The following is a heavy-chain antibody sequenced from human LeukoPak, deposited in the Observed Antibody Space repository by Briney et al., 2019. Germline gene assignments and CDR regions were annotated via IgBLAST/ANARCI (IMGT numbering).Heavy chain of an antibody. CDR1: GFTFSNAW. CDR3: TTEFIAVAGTVNDAFDI. CDR2: IKSKTDGGTT. D-gene: IGHD6-19*01. Sequence: PGGSLRLSCAASGFTFSNAWMSWVRQAPGKGLEWVGRIKSKTDGGTTDYAAPVKGRFTISRDDSKNTLYLQMNSLKTEDTAVYYCTTEFIAVAGTVNDAFDIWGQGTMVTVSS. J-gene: IGHJ3*02. V-gene: IGHV3-15*01.